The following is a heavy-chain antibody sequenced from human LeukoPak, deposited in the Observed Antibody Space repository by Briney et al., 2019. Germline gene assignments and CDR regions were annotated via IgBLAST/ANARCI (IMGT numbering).Heavy chain of an antibody. CDR3: ARDNSYGSGTFYYYYAMDV. CDR1: GGSFSGYY. Sequence: PSETLSLTCAVYGGSFSGYYWSWIRQPPGKGLEWIGEINRSGSTNYKPSLKSRVTISVDTSKNQFSLRLSSVTAADTAVYYCARDNSYGSGTFYYYYAMDVWGQGTTVTVSS. J-gene: IGHJ6*02. D-gene: IGHD3-10*01. V-gene: IGHV4-34*01. CDR2: INRSGST.